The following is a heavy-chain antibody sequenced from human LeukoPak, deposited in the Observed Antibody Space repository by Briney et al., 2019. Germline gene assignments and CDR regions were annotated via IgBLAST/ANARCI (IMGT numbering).Heavy chain of an antibody. Sequence: PSETLSLTCTVSGDSIRSYYWSWIRQPPGKGLEWIGYIYYSRSTNYNPSLKSRVTISIDTSKNQFSLKLNSVTAADTAVYYCARAPYGSATNNYYMDVWGKGTTVTVSS. J-gene: IGHJ6*03. CDR3: ARAPYGSATNNYYMDV. CDR1: GDSIRSYY. CDR2: IYYSRST. D-gene: IGHD3-10*01. V-gene: IGHV4-59*01.